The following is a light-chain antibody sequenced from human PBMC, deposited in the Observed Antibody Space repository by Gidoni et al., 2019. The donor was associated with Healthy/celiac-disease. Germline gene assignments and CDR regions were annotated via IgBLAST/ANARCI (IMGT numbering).Light chain of an antibody. CDR1: QSVSSY. Sequence: EIVLTHSPATLSLSPGERATLSCRASQSVSSYLAWYQQKPGQAPRLLIYDASNGAAGIPARFSGSGSGADFTLTISRLEPEDFAVYYCQQRSNWPVTFGQGTKVEIK. CDR3: QQRSNWPVT. J-gene: IGKJ1*01. V-gene: IGKV3-11*01. CDR2: DAS.